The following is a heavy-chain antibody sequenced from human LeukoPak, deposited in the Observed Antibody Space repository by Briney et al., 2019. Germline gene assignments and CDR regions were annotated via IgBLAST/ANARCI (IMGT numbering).Heavy chain of an antibody. D-gene: IGHD3-10*01. V-gene: IGHV4-59*08. Sequence: SETLSLTCTVSGGSISSYYWSWIRQPPGKGLEWIGYIYYSGSTNYNPSLKSRVTISVYTSKNQFSLKLSSVTAADTAVYYCARHDFGSGSSTGSNFDYWGQGTLVTVSS. CDR1: GGSISSYY. CDR2: IYYSGST. CDR3: ARHDFGSGSSTGSNFDY. J-gene: IGHJ4*02.